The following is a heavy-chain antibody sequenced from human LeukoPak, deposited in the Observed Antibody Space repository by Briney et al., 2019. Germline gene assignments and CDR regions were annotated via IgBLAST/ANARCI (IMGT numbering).Heavy chain of an antibody. CDR2: ISSSSSYI. CDR3: ARETRGVYDILTGPNFDY. V-gene: IGHV3-21*01. D-gene: IGHD3-9*01. CDR1: GFTFSSYS. Sequence: GGSLRLSCAASGFTFSSYSMNWVRQAPGKGLEWVSSISSSSSYIYYADSVKGRFTISRDNAKNSLYLQMNSLRAEDTAVYYCARETRGVYDILTGPNFDYWGQGTLVTVSS. J-gene: IGHJ4*02.